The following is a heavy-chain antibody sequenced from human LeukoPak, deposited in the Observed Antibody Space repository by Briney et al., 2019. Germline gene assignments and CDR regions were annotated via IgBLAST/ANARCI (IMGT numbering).Heavy chain of an antibody. CDR2: IWYDGSNK. D-gene: IGHD6-13*01. Sequence: GGSLRLSCAASGFTFSSYGMHWVRQAPGKGLEWVAVIWYDGSNKYYADSVKGRFTISRDNSKNTLYLQMNSLRAEDTAVYYCARDFQQQLVHSTSPWDYYYYGMDVWGQGTTVTVSS. V-gene: IGHV3-33*08. CDR3: ARDFQQQLVHSTSPWDYYYYGMDV. J-gene: IGHJ6*02. CDR1: GFTFSSYG.